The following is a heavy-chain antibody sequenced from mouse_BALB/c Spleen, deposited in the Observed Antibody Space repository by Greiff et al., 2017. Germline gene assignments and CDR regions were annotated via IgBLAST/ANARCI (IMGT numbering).Heavy chain of an antibody. CDR3: ARLGWLLPFDY. CDR2: ISYDGSN. D-gene: IGHD2-3*01. V-gene: IGHV3-6*02. CDR1: GYSITSGYY. J-gene: IGHJ2*01. Sequence: EVQLQESGPGLVKPSQSLSLTCSVTGYSITSGYYWNWIRQFPGNKLEWMGYISYDGSNNYNPSLKNRISITRDTSKNQFFLKLNSVTTEDTATYYCARLGWLLPFDYWGQGTTLTVSS.